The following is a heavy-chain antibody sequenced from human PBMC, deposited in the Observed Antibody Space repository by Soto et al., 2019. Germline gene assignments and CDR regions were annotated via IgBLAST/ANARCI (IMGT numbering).Heavy chain of an antibody. Sequence: SETLSLTCTVSGGSISSGDYYWSWIRQPPGKGLEWIGYIYYSGSTYYNPSLKSRVTISVDTSKNQFSLKLSSVTAADTAVYYCARDRGSVGYYDSSGYRFDYWGQGTLVTV. CDR3: ARDRGSVGYYDSSGYRFDY. D-gene: IGHD3-22*01. CDR2: IYYSGST. CDR1: GGSISSGDYY. J-gene: IGHJ4*02. V-gene: IGHV4-30-4*01.